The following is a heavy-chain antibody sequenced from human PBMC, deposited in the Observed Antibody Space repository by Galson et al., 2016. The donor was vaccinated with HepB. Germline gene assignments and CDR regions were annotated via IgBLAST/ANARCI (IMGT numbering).Heavy chain of an antibody. CDR3: ARVYYANTGYKFFDL. V-gene: IGHV3-48*02. CDR1: GFTFSRSG. CDR2: ISTSVNTI. J-gene: IGHJ4*02. D-gene: IGHD3-22*01. Sequence: SLRLSCAGSGFTFSRSGVNWVRQAPGKGLQWVSYISTSVNTIYYADSVKGRFTISRDNAQNSVYLQMNNLRDDDTAMYYCARVYYANTGYKFFDLWGQGTLVTVSS.